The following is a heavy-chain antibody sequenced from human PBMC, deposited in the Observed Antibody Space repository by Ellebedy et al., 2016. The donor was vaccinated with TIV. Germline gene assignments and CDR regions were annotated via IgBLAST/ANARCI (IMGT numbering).Heavy chain of an antibody. Sequence: GESLKISCAASGFTFSSYAMSWVRQAPGKGLEWVSTITGSGSRTDYADSVKGRFTFSRDNSKNTLYLHMNSLRAEDKAVYHCAKGTQWLGRSCFDYWGQGTLVTVSS. CDR3: AKGTQWLGRSCFDY. V-gene: IGHV3-23*01. J-gene: IGHJ4*02. CDR2: ITGSGSRT. CDR1: GFTFSSYA. D-gene: IGHD6-19*01.